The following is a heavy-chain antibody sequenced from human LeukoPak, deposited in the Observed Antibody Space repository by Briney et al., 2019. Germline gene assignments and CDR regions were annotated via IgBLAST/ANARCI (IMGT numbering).Heavy chain of an antibody. V-gene: IGHV4-30-4*07. CDR2: IYYSGST. CDR3: ARVAYSSGWFDAFDI. Sequence: SETLSLTCTVSSGSISSGGYSWSWIRQPPGKGLEWIGYIYYSGSTYYNPSLKSRVTISVDTSKNQFSLKLSSVTAADTTVYYCARVAYSSGWFDAFDIWDQGTMVTVSS. J-gene: IGHJ3*02. D-gene: IGHD6-19*01. CDR1: SGSISSGGYS.